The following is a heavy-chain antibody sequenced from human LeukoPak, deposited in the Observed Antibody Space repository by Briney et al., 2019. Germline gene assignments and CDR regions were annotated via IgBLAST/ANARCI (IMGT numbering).Heavy chain of an antibody. Sequence: PSQTLSLTCAVSGYSISSGYYWGWIRQPPGKGLEWIGSIYHSGSTYYNPSLKSRVTISVDTSKNQFSLKLSSVAAADTAVYYCARDRLYCSGGSCYRNWFDPWGQGTLVTVSS. J-gene: IGHJ5*02. D-gene: IGHD2-15*01. CDR1: GYSISSGYY. CDR2: IYHSGST. V-gene: IGHV4-38-2*02. CDR3: ARDRLYCSGGSCYRNWFDP.